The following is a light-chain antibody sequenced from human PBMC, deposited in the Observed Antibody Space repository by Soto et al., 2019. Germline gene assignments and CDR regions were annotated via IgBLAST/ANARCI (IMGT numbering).Light chain of an antibody. CDR3: SSFSNSTIV. V-gene: IGLV2-14*01. J-gene: IGLJ1*01. CDR1: SGYSEDYNY. Sequence: QSALTQPASVSGAPGQAITISCTGASGYSEDYNYVSWYQKHPGRAPKALVYEVKKRPSNVSLRFSGSKSGTTAFLTISGLQAEDEADYYCSSFSNSTIVFGTGTKLSVL. CDR2: EVK.